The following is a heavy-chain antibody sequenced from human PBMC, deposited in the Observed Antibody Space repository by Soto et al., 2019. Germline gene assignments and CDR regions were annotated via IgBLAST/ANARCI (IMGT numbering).Heavy chain of an antibody. Sequence: TLSLTCAVYGGSFSGYYWSWIRQPPGKGLEWIGEINHSGSTNYNPSLKSRITISVDTSKNQFSLKLSSVTAADTAVYYCARRSWAPYYYDSSGYYPFDYWGQGTLVTVSS. CDR3: ARRSWAPYYYDSSGYYPFDY. CDR2: INHSGST. V-gene: IGHV4-34*01. CDR1: GGSFSGYY. D-gene: IGHD3-22*01. J-gene: IGHJ4*02.